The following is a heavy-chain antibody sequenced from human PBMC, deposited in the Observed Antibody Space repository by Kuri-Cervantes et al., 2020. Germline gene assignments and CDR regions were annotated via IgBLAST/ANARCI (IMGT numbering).Heavy chain of an antibody. CDR2: INPNSGGT. Sequence: ASVKVSCKASGYTFTGYYMHWVRQAPGQGLEWMGWINPNSGGTKYAQKFEGRVTMTRDTSISIVYMELSGLRSDDTAVYYCARRIGYSGYLGPWGQGTLVTVSS. J-gene: IGHJ5*02. V-gene: IGHV1-2*02. CDR3: ARRIGYSGYLGP. CDR1: GYTFTGYY. D-gene: IGHD5-12*01.